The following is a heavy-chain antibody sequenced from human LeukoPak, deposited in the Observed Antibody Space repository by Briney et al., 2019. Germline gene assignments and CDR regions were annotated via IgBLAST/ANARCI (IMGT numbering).Heavy chain of an antibody. CDR1: GGSFTKFW. Sequence: GESLKISCEGSGGSFTKFWIGWVRQMPGKGLELMGIIYPADSDTRYSPSFQGQVTISADKSISTAYLQWSSLKASDTAMYYCARRDREEFDYWGQGTLVTVSS. D-gene: IGHD1-26*01. CDR3: ARRDREEFDY. J-gene: IGHJ4*02. CDR2: IYPADSDT. V-gene: IGHV5-51*01.